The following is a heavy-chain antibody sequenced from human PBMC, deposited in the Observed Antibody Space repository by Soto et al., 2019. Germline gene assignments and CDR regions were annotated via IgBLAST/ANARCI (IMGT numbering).Heavy chain of an antibody. Sequence: VQLVESGGGLVQPGGSLRLSCAASGFTFSSYWMSWVRQASGKGLEWVANINPTGGEQRYVDSAKGRITISRDNAKDVLDLQMNSLGDDDSAVYFCARVPCIGGSCFYDYWGQGTLVTVSS. J-gene: IGHJ4*02. D-gene: IGHD2-15*01. CDR1: GFTFSSYW. CDR3: ARVPCIGGSCFYDY. V-gene: IGHV3-7*03. CDR2: INPTGGEQ.